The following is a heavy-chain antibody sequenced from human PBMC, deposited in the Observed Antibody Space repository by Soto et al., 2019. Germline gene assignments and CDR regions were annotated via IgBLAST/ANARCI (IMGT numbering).Heavy chain of an antibody. CDR3: ARATQGSRFDP. J-gene: IGHJ5*02. CDR1: GGSFSGYY. CDR2: INHSGST. Sequence: KASETLSLTCAVYGGSFSGYYWSWIRQPPGKGLEWIGEINHSGSTNYNPSLKSRVTISVDTSKNQFSLKLSSVTAADTAVYYCARATQGSRFDPWGQGTLVTVSS. V-gene: IGHV4-34*01.